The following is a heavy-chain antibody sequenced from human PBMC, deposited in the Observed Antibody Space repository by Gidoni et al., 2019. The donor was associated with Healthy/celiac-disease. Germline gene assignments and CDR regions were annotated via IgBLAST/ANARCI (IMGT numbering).Heavy chain of an antibody. CDR2: ISWDGKKT. CDR1: GFSFGSYF. V-gene: IGHV3-30*03. CDR3: ARDLATETNCGGY. J-gene: IGHJ4*02. Sequence: LVESGGAVVQPGGSLRLSCAASGFSFGSYFMNWVRQAPGKGLEWVAHISWDGKKTYYGDSVRGRFTASRDNSNNMLYLHLNNLRSEDSGVYYCARDLATETNCGGYWGQGTRVTVSS. D-gene: IGHD2-21*01.